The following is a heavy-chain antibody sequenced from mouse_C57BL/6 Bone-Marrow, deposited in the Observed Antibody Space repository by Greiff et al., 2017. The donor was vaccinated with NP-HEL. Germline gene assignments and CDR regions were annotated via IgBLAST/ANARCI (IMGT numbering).Heavy chain of an antibody. Sequence: EVMLVESEGGLVQPGSSMKLSCTASGFTFSDYYMAWVRQVPDKGLEWVANINYDGRSPYYLDSLKSRFIISRDNAKNILYLQMRSLKSEDTATYYCAREGGLRRRTYAMDYWGQGTSVTVSS. D-gene: IGHD2-4*01. CDR1: GFTFSDYY. J-gene: IGHJ4*01. CDR2: INYDGRSP. CDR3: AREGGLRRRTYAMDY. V-gene: IGHV5-16*01.